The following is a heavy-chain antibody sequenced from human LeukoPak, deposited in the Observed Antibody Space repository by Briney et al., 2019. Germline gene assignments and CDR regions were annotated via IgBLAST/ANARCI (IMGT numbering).Heavy chain of an antibody. J-gene: IGHJ4*02. D-gene: IGHD1-7*01. CDR1: EFTVSSSY. V-gene: IGHV3-53*01. CDR3: AKDVNWNYKGFFEY. CDR2: IYSGGNT. Sequence: GGSLRLSCAASEFTVSSSYMSWVRQAPGKGLEWVSIIYSGGNTFYADSVKGRFTISRDSSKNTLYLQMNSLRAEDTAVYYCAKDVNWNYKGFFEYWGQGTLVTVSS.